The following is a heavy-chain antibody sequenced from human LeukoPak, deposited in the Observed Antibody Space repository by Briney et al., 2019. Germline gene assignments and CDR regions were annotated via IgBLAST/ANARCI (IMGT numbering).Heavy chain of an antibody. Sequence: PGGSLRLSCAASGFTFDDYTMHWVRQAPGKGLEWVSLISWDGGSTYYANSVKGRFTISRDNSKNSLYLQMNSLRTEDTALYYCAKDVCGGDCQPVNYYYMDVWGKGTTVTVSS. CDR2: ISWDGGST. D-gene: IGHD2-21*01. J-gene: IGHJ6*03. CDR3: AKDVCGGDCQPVNYYYMDV. CDR1: GFTFDDYT. V-gene: IGHV3-43*01.